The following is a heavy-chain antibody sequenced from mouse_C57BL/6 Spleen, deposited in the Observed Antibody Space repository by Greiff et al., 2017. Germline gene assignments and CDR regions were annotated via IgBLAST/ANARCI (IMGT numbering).Heavy chain of an antibody. CDR2: INPNNGGT. Sequence: EVQLQQSGPELVKPGASVKISCKASGYTFTDYYMTWVKQSHGKSLEWIGDINPNNGGTSYNQKFKGKATLTVDKSSSTAYMELRSLTSEDSAVYYCARIFYWYFDVWGTGTTVTVSS. V-gene: IGHV1-26*01. CDR1: GYTFTDYY. CDR3: ARIFYWYFDV. J-gene: IGHJ1*03.